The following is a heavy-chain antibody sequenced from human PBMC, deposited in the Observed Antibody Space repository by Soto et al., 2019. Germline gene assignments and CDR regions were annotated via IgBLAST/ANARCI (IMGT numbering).Heavy chain of an antibody. CDR2: IKSKTDGGTT. CDR1: GFTFSNAW. Sequence: GSLRLSCAASGFTFSNAWMSWVRQAPGKGLEWVGRIKSKTDGGTTDYAAHVKGRFTISRDDSKNTLYLQMNSLKTEDTAVYYCTTKIGTTYYDSSGYYFDYWGQGTLVTVSS. D-gene: IGHD3-22*01. CDR3: TTKIGTTYYDSSGYYFDY. J-gene: IGHJ4*02. V-gene: IGHV3-15*01.